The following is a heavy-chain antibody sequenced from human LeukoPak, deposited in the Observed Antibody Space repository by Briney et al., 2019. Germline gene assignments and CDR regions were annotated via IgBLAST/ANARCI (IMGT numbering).Heavy chain of an antibody. CDR1: GFTINNNY. D-gene: IGHD2-15*01. V-gene: IGHV3-53*01. J-gene: IGHJ1*01. CDR2: IYSDRST. CDR3: ARDSAFSSYSN. Sequence: GGSLRLSCTVSGFTINNNYMSWVRQAPGKGLEWVAIIYSDRSTYYPESVKGRFTISRDDSKNTLLPQMDSLRVEDTAIYYCARDSAFSSYSNWGQGTLVTVSP.